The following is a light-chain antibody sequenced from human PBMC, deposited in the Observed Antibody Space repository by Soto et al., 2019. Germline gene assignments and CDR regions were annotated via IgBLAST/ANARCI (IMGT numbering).Light chain of an antibody. CDR3: QQYNKWPPLT. J-gene: IGKJ4*01. CDR2: GAS. V-gene: IGKV3-15*01. CDR1: QSISSD. Sequence: EIVMTQSPATLSVSPGERATLSCRASQSISSDLAWYQQKAGQAPRLLIYGASTRATGVPARFSGSGSGTEFTLTISSLQSEDFAVYSCQQYNKWPPLTFGGGTKVEIK.